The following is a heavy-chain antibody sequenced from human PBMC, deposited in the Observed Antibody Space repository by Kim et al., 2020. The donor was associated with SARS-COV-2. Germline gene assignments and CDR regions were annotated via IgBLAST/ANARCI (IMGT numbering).Heavy chain of an antibody. V-gene: IGHV3-30*01. D-gene: IGHD4-17*01. Sequence: ADSVKGRFTISRDNCQNTLYLQMNSLRAEDTAVYYCARVQGDYDWYFDLWGRGTLVTVSS. J-gene: IGHJ2*01. CDR3: ARVQGDYDWYFDL.